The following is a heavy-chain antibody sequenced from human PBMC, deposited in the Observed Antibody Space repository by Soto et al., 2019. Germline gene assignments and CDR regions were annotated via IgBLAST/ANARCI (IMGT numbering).Heavy chain of an antibody. Sequence: KASETLSLTCTVSGFSIRSGYHWGWIRQSPGEGLEWIGTLYPGGRSYYNPSLESRVTISADTSKNQVSLRLTSVSASDTAVYYCARTDWATYRQLDYWGQGILVTVSS. CDR1: GFSIRSGYH. CDR2: LYPGGRS. V-gene: IGHV4-38-2*02. CDR3: ARTDWATYRQLDY. D-gene: IGHD3-16*02. J-gene: IGHJ4*02.